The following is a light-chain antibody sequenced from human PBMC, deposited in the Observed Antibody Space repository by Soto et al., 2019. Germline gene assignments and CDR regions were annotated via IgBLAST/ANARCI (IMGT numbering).Light chain of an antibody. Sequence: EIVLTRSPGTLSLSQGERATLSCRASQSVSSSYLAWYQQKPGRAPRLLIYGASSRATGIPDRFSGSGSGTDFTLTISRLEPEDFAVYYCQQYGSSPWKFGQGTKVDIK. J-gene: IGKJ1*01. CDR3: QQYGSSPWK. CDR1: QSVSSSY. V-gene: IGKV3-20*01. CDR2: GAS.